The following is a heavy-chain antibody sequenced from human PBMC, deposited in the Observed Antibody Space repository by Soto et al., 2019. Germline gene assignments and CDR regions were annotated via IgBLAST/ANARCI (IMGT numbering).Heavy chain of an antibody. V-gene: IGHV3-23*01. D-gene: IGHD4-17*01. CDR1: GFGFSTHA. CDR3: AKGFDYGDTKNIDH. Sequence: AGGSLRLSCAASGFGFSTHALSWVRQAPGKGLEWLSSITNTGITTHYADSVKGRFTISRENSRNTLHLQMNNLRVDDTAVYYCAKGFDYGDTKNIDHWGQGTLVTVSS. CDR2: ITNTGITT. J-gene: IGHJ4*02.